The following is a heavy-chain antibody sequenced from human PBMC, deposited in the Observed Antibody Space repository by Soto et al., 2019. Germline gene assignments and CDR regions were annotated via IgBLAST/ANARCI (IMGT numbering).Heavy chain of an antibody. Sequence: EVQLLESGGALVQPGESLRLSCAASGFTFSFCAMSWVRQAPGKGLEWVSCMRGSNGDTYYADSVKGRFTISRDNSKNTLYLQMNSLRVEATALYYCVKGHSDSYYYFDYWGQGAVVTVSS. CDR3: VKGHSDSYYYFDY. V-gene: IGHV3-23*01. J-gene: IGHJ4*02. CDR1: GFTFSFCA. CDR2: MRGSNGDT. D-gene: IGHD3-22*01.